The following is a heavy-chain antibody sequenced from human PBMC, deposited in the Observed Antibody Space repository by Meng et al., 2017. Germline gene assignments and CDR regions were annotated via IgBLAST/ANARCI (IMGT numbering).Heavy chain of an antibody. D-gene: IGHD3-9*01. Sequence: QVQLHQWGAGLLKPSETLSVTCAVYGGSFSGYYWNWIRQSPEKGLEWIGEINHSGSTTYNPSFTSRIIISVDTSTNQISLNMSSVTAAGTAVYYCARGSSYDILTGYFDYWGQGALVTVSS. CDR3: ARGSSYDILTGYFDY. J-gene: IGHJ4*02. V-gene: IGHV4-34*01. CDR1: GGSFSGYY. CDR2: INHSGST.